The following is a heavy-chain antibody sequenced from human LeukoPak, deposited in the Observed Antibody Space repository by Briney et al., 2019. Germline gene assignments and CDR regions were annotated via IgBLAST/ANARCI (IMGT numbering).Heavy chain of an antibody. J-gene: IGHJ3*02. D-gene: IGHD1-26*01. CDR3: ERDVGASAPDAFDI. CDR2: ISSSSNYI. Sequence: GGALRLSCAASGFTFSTYNMNWVRQAPGKGLEWVSSISSSSNYIYYADSVKGRFTISRDNAKNSLYLQMNSLRAEDTYVYYCERDVGASAPDAFDIWGQGTMVTVSS. CDR1: GFTFSTYN. V-gene: IGHV3-21*01.